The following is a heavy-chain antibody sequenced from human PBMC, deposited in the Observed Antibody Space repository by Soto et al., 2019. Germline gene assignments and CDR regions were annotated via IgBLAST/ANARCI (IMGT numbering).Heavy chain of an antibody. D-gene: IGHD2-15*01. CDR1: GYTVTSYG. V-gene: IGHV1-18*01. CDR3: ARDWQYCSGGSCAP. J-gene: IGHJ5*02. CDR2: ISAYNGNT. Sequence: ASVKVSCKASGYTVTSYGISWVRQAPGQGLEWMGWISAYNGNTNYAQKLQGRVTMTTDTSTSTAYMELRSLRSDDTAVYYCARDWQYCSGGSCAPWGQGTLVNVSS.